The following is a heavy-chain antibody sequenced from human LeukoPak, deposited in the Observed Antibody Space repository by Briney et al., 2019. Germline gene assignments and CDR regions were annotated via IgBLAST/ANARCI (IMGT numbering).Heavy chain of an antibody. CDR3: ARERPLSFRQQLRRGGHNWFDP. CDR2: MNPNSGNT. CDR1: GYTSTSYD. D-gene: IGHD6-13*01. V-gene: IGHV1-8*01. Sequence: GASVKVSCKASGYTSTSYDINWVRQATGQGLEWMGWMNPNSGNTGYAQKFQGRVTMTRSTSISTAYMELSSLRSEDTAVYYCARERPLSFRQQLRRGGHNWFDPWGQGTLVTVSS. J-gene: IGHJ5*02.